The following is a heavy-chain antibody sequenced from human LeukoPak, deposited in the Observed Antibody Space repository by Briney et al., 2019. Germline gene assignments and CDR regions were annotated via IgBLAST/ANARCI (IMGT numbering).Heavy chain of an antibody. J-gene: IGHJ4*02. CDR1: DGSITNYD. V-gene: IGHV4-59*01. CDR2: VHYSGTA. Sequence: PSETLSLTCTVSDGSITNYDWSWVRQPPGKRLEFIGHVHYSGTADYNPSLKSRVTISIDTSKKHFFLKLKSVTAADTAVYYCAGERGEEYSSGWYKTNYFYNWGQGIRVTVSS. CDR3: AGERGEEYSSGWYKTNYFYN. D-gene: IGHD6-19*01.